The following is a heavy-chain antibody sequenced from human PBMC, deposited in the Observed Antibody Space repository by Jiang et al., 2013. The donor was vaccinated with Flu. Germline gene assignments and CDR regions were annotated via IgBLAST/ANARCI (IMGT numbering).Heavy chain of an antibody. CDR2: IYPGDSDT. D-gene: IGHD6-6*01. CDR1: GYSFTSYW. J-gene: IGHJ4*02. V-gene: IGHV5-51*03. Sequence: GAEVKKPGESLKISCKGSGYSFTSYWIGWVRQMPGKGLEWMGIIYPGDSDTRYSPSFQGQVTISADKSISTAYLQWSSLKASDTAMYYCARIENRIAARTRYYFDYWGQGTLVTVSS. CDR3: ARIENRIAARTRYYFDY.